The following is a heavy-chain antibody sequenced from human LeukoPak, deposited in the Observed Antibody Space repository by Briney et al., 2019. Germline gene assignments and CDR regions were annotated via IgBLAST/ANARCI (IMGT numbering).Heavy chain of an antibody. D-gene: IGHD3/OR15-3a*01. CDR2: INHSENT. Sequence: SETLSLTCAVYGGSFSGYYWSWIRQPLGKGLEWIGEINHSENTDYNPSLKSRVTISVDTSKNQLSLKLSSVTGADTAVYYCARHLRWRTSFSPFDYWGQGTLVTVSS. CDR1: GGSFSGYY. V-gene: IGHV4-34*01. J-gene: IGHJ4*02. CDR3: ARHLRWRTSFSPFDY.